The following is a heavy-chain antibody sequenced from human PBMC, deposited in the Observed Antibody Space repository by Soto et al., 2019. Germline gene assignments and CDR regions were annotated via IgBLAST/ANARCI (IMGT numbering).Heavy chain of an antibody. Sequence: TSETLSLTCTVSGVSISSYYWSWIRQPPGKGLEWIGYIYYSGSTNYNPSLKSRVTISVDTSKNQFSLNLSSVTVADTAVYYCARVWGGAFDFWGQGTMVTVSS. CDR2: IYYSGST. CDR3: ARVWGGAFDF. D-gene: IGHD3-10*01. J-gene: IGHJ3*01. V-gene: IGHV4-59*01. CDR1: GVSISSYY.